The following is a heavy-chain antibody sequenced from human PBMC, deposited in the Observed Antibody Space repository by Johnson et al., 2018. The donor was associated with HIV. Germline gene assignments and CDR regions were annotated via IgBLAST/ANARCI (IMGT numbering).Heavy chain of an antibody. Sequence: VQLVESGGGVVQPGRSLRLSCVASGFTVSGNYMTWVRQAPGKGLEWVSVLSSGGDTWYAGSVKGRFTISRDNAKNSLYLQMNNLRGEDTAVYYCVRDHQPWGQGTMVTVSS. J-gene: IGHJ3*01. D-gene: IGHD2-2*01. CDR1: GFTVSGNY. CDR2: LSSGGDT. V-gene: IGHV3-66*01. CDR3: VRDHQP.